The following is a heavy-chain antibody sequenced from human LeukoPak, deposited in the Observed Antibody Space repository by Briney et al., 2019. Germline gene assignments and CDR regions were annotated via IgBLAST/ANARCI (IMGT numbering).Heavy chain of an antibody. V-gene: IGHV3-30*02. D-gene: IGHD6-19*01. CDR2: IRYDGSNK. J-gene: IGHJ4*02. Sequence: TGGSLRLSCAASGFTFSSYGMHWVRQAPGKGLEWVAFIRYDGSNKYYADSVKGRFTISRDNSKNTLYLQMNSLRAEDTAVYYCAKDPTPFSSGRYLDYWGQGTLVSVSS. CDR1: GFTFSSYG. CDR3: AKDPTPFSSGRYLDY.